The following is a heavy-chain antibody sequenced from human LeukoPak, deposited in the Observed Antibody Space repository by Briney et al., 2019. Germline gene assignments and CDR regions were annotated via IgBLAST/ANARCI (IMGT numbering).Heavy chain of an antibody. Sequence: GGSLRLSCAASGFTFSSYWMHWVRQAPGKGLVCVSLINSDGSRTNYADSVKGRFTISRDNAKNTLYLQMNSLRAEDPAVYYCATSLQYDSTNVHGTWGQGTLVTVSS. D-gene: IGHD3-3*01. CDR1: GFTFSSYW. CDR2: INSDGSRT. CDR3: ATSLQYDSTNVHGT. J-gene: IGHJ5*02. V-gene: IGHV3-74*01.